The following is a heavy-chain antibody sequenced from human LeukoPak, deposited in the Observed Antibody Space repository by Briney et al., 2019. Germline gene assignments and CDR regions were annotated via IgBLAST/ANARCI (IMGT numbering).Heavy chain of an antibody. CDR2: XVFXXTT. Sequence: SETLSLTCTVSGGSFSNFYWSWIRQSPGKGLEWXGXXVFXXTTNYXPSLRSRATISVDTSKNQFSLRLTSVTASDTAVYYCARDVNYWGQGTLVTVSS. CDR1: GGSFSNFY. CDR3: ARDVNY. V-gene: IGHV4-59*01. J-gene: IGHJ4*02.